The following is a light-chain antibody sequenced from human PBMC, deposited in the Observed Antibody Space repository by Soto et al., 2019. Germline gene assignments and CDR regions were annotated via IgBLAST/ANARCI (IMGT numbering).Light chain of an antibody. CDR1: QSISSW. CDR3: QQYNSLWT. V-gene: IGKV1-5*03. Sequence: DIQMTQSPSTLPASVGDRVTITCRASQSISSWLAWYQQKPGKAPKLLIYKASSLESGVPSRFSGSGSGTEFTLTISILQPDDFATYYCQQYNSLWTFGQGTKVEIK. J-gene: IGKJ1*01. CDR2: KAS.